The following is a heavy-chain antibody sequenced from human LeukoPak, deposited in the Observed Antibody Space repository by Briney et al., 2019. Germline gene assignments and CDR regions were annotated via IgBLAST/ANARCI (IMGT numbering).Heavy chain of an antibody. CDR3: ARGGSTYLWGYYFDY. CDR2: INSDGST. V-gene: IGHV4-4*07. CDR1: GGSLSSYY. D-gene: IGHD3-16*01. J-gene: IGHJ4*02. Sequence: PSETLSLTCTVSGGSLSSYYWSWIRQPAGKGLEWIGRINSDGSTNYNPSLKSRVTMSVDTSKNQFSLRLSSVTATDTAVYYCARGGSTYLWGYYFDYWGQGTLVTVSS.